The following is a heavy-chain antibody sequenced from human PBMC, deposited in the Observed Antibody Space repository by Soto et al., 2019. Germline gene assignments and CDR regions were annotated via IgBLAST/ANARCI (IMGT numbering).Heavy chain of an antibody. Sequence: GASVKVSCKASGGTFSSYTISWVRQAPGQGLEWMGRIIPILGIANYAQKFQGRVTITADKSTSTAYMELSSLRSEDTAVYYCARDRGQPPNYYYYYLGFWGKGTTVTVSS. CDR3: ARDRGQPPNYYYYYLGF. CDR1: GGTFSSYT. CDR2: IIPILGIA. J-gene: IGHJ6*03. D-gene: IGHD1-26*01. V-gene: IGHV1-69*04.